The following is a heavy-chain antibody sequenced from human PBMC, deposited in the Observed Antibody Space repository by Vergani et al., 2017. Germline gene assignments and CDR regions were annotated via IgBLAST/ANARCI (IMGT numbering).Heavy chain of an antibody. Sequence: QVQLVQSGAEVKKPGASGKVSCKASGYTFTSYGISWVRQAPGQGLEWMGWISAYNGNTNYAQKLQGRVTMTTDTSTSTAYMELRSLRSDDTAVYYCAXDWYSSGWTDWFDPWGQGTLVTVSS. CDR2: ISAYNGNT. D-gene: IGHD6-19*01. CDR3: AXDWYSSGWTDWFDP. V-gene: IGHV1-18*01. CDR1: GYTFTSYG. J-gene: IGHJ5*02.